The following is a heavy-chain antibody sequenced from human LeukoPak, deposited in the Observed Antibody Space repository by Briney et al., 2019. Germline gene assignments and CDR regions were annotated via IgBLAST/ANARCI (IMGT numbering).Heavy chain of an antibody. Sequence: SETLSLTCTVSGGSISSYYWSCIRQPPGKGLECIGYIYYSGSTNYNTSLKSRVNISVDTSKNQFSLKLSSVTAAETAVYYCARVAHCSSTTCYQGIFDYWGQGTLVTVSS. J-gene: IGHJ4*02. CDR1: GGSISSYY. CDR3: ARVAHCSSTTCYQGIFDY. CDR2: IYYSGST. V-gene: IGHV4-59*01. D-gene: IGHD2-2*01.